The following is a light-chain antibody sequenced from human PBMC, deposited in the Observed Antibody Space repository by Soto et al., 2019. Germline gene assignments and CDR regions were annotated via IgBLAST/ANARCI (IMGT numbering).Light chain of an antibody. CDR1: SSDVGGYNY. V-gene: IGLV2-14*01. CDR3: SSYRSKNSLGV. J-gene: IGLJ1*01. Sequence: QSALTQPASVSGSPGQSITISCTGTSSDVGGYNYVSWYQQHPGKAPKVMIYEVSNRPSGVSNRFSGSKSGNAASLTISGLQAEDEADYYCSSYRSKNSLGVFGTGTKLTVL. CDR2: EVS.